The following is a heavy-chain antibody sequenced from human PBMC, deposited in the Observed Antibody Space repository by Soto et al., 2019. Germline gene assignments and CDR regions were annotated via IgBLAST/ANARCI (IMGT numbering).Heavy chain of an antibody. CDR2: IGGAGGHS. V-gene: IGHV3-11*05. CDR3: AREASQAPMVTGFYGMDV. D-gene: IGHD5-18*01. Sequence: VGSLRLSCEASGFTLSDHYVSWIRQVPGKGLEWVSFIGGAGGHSSYADSVRGRFTISRDNAKNSVFLQMNTLRVEDTALYYCAREASQAPMVTGFYGMDVWGQGTTVTVSS. J-gene: IGHJ6*02. CDR1: GFTLSDHY.